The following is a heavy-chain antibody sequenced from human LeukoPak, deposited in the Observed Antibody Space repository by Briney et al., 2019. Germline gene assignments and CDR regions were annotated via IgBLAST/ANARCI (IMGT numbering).Heavy chain of an antibody. CDR1: GGSITTSTYY. Sequence: SETLSLTCTVSGGSITTSTYYWGWIRQPPGRGLEWIGYIHYSGATYYNPSLKSRLTMSVDTSKNQFSLRLSSVTAADAAVYYCAKYYYERDAYSRWFDPWGQGTPVTVSS. J-gene: IGHJ5*02. D-gene: IGHD3-22*01. CDR2: IHYSGAT. CDR3: AKYYYERDAYSRWFDP. V-gene: IGHV4-39*01.